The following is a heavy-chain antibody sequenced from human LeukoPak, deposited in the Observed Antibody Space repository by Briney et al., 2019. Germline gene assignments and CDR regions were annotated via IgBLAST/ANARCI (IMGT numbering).Heavy chain of an antibody. J-gene: IGHJ5*02. CDR3: ARAVWFGELVWFDP. V-gene: IGHV4-38-2*02. D-gene: IGHD3-10*01. Sequence: SETLSLTCTVSGYSISSGYYWGWIRQPPGKGLEWIGSIYHSGSTYYNPSLKSRVTISVDTSKNQFSLKLSSVTAADTAVYYCARAVWFGELVWFDPWGQGTLVTVSS. CDR1: GYSISSGYY. CDR2: IYHSGST.